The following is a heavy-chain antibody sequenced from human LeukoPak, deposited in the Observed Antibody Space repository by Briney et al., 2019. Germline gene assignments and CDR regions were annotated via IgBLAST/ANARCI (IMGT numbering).Heavy chain of an antibody. CDR3: AKGTSGSFYKSFDY. V-gene: IGHV3-64*01. CDR1: GFTFSSYA. Sequence: GGSLRLSCAASGFTFSSYAMHWVRQAPGKGLEYVSAISSNGGSTYYASSVKGRFTISRDNSKNTLYLQMGSLRAEDMAVYYCAKGTSGSFYKSFDYWGQGTLVTVSS. D-gene: IGHD1-26*01. J-gene: IGHJ4*02. CDR2: ISSNGGST.